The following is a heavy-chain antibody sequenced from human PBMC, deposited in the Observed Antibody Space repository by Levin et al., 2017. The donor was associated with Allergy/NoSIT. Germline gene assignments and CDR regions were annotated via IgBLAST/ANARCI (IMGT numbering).Heavy chain of an antibody. CDR1: GFAVSSNY. D-gene: IGHD3-22*01. V-gene: IGHV3-53*01. CDR3: ARDRQTRGYSDSSGPFDY. J-gene: IGHJ4*02. Sequence: GGSLRLSCAASGFAVSSNYMSWVRQAPGKGLEWVSVIYSDGSTYYADSVKGQFTISRDNSKNTLYLQMNSLGVEATAVYSCARDRQTRGYSDSSGPFDYWGRGTLVTVAS. CDR2: IYSDGST.